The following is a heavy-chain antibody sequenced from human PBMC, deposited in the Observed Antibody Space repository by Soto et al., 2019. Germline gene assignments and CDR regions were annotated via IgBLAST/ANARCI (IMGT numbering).Heavy chain of an antibody. CDR3: ARDRYYYDSTDHFSADAFDI. CDR1: GFTSSSYW. D-gene: IGHD3-22*01. Sequence: EVQLVESGGGLVQPGGSLRLSCAASGFTSSSYWMHWVRQAPGKGLVWVSRISNDGSSTNYADSVKGRFTISRDNAKNTVYLQMNSLRAEDTAVYYCARDRYYYDSTDHFSADAFDIWGQGTMVTVSS. V-gene: IGHV3-74*01. J-gene: IGHJ3*02. CDR2: ISNDGSST.